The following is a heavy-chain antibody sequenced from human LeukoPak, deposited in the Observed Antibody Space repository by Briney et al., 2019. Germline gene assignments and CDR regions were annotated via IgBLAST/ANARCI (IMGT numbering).Heavy chain of an antibody. V-gene: IGHV3-23*01. Sequence: PGASLRLSCAASGFTFTSYAMSWVRQAPGKGLEWVSTISGSDRSAYSADSVKGRFIISRDNSKNTLYLQMNSLRAEDTAVYYCAKDSKAFYDSSGSSDYWGQGALVTVSS. CDR2: ISGSDRSA. CDR1: GFTFTSYA. D-gene: IGHD3-22*01. J-gene: IGHJ4*02. CDR3: AKDSKAFYDSSGSSDY.